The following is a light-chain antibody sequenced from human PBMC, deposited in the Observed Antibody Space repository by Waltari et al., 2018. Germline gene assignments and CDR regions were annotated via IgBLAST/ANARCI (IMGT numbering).Light chain of an antibody. Sequence: DIVMTQSPDSLAVSLGERATINCKSSESVIYDSDNKNLLAGYQQKPGQPPKLRIHWASIRESGVPDRFSGSGYGTDFTLTISSLQAEDVAVYYCQQYLSAPRTFGQGTVLEIK. CDR1: ESVIYDSDNKNL. J-gene: IGKJ2*02. CDR2: WAS. CDR3: QQYLSAPRT. V-gene: IGKV4-1*01.